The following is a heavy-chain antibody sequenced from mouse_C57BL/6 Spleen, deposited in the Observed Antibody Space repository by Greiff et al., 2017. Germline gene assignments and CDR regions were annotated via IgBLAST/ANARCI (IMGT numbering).Heavy chain of an antibody. CDR1: GFTFSSYA. CDR2: ISDGGSYT. D-gene: IGHD1-1*01. V-gene: IGHV5-4*01. Sequence: EVQGVESGGGLVKPGGSLKLSCAASGFTFSSYAMSWVRQTPEQRLEWVATISDGGSYTYYPDNVKGRFTISRDNAKNNLYLQMSHLKSEDTAMYYCARGGRNYLFDYWGQGTTLTVSA. CDR3: ARGGRNYLFDY. J-gene: IGHJ2*01.